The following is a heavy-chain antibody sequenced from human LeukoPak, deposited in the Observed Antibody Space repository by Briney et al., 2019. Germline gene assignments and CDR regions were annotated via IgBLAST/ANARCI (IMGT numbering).Heavy chain of an antibody. Sequence: GGSLRLSCAASGFTFTTYDIHWVRQPTGKGLEWVSVVGSAGDKHYSDSVKGRFTISRENAENSMFLQMTNLRPEDTAVYYCARGGKGTVGYFDYWGQGTLVIVSS. CDR3: ARGGKGTVGYFDY. V-gene: IGHV3-13*01. J-gene: IGHJ4*02. CDR1: GFTFTTYD. CDR2: VGSAGDK. D-gene: IGHD2-2*03.